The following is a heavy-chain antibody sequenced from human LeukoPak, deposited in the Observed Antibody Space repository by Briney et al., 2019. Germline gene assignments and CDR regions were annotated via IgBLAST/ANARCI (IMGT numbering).Heavy chain of an antibody. CDR1: GFTFSSYG. CDR3: ASRYSYGYSLDY. J-gene: IGHJ4*02. V-gene: IGHV3-30*03. D-gene: IGHD5-18*01. CDR2: ISYDGSNK. Sequence: GRSLRLSCAASGFTFSSYGMHLVRQAPGKGLEWVAVISYDGSNKYYADSVKGRFTISRDNSKNTLYLQMNSLRAEDTAVYYCASRYSYGYSLDYWGQGTLVTVSS.